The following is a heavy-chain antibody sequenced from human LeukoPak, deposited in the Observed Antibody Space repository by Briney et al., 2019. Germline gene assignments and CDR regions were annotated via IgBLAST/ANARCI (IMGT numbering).Heavy chain of an antibody. Sequence: SETLSLTCAVYGGSFSGYYWSWIRQPPGKGLEWIGETNHSGSTNYNPSLKSRVTISVDTSKNQFSLKLSSVTTADTAVYYCARGGRTIFGVVIRSPIDYWGQGTLVTVSS. V-gene: IGHV4-34*01. D-gene: IGHD3-3*01. CDR2: TNHSGST. J-gene: IGHJ4*02. CDR1: GGSFSGYY. CDR3: ARGGRTIFGVVIRSPIDY.